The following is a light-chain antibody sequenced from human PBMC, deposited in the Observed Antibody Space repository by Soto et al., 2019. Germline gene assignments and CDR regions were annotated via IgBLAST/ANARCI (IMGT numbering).Light chain of an antibody. CDR2: EVN. V-gene: IGLV2-8*01. Sequence: QSALTQPPSASGSPGQSVTISCTGTSSDVGGYKYVSWYQHHPGKAPKLMIFEVNKRPSGVPDRFSGSKSGNTASLTVSGLQAEDEADYYCSSYAGISNLGVFGTGTKVTVL. CDR3: SSYAGISNLGV. J-gene: IGLJ1*01. CDR1: SSDVGGYKY.